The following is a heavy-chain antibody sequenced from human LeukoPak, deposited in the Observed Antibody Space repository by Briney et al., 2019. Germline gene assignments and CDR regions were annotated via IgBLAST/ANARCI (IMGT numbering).Heavy chain of an antibody. CDR3: VRASGSFDY. J-gene: IGHJ4*02. CDR1: GFTFSSYE. V-gene: IGHV3-48*03. Sequence: GGSLRLSCAASGFTFSSYEMNWVRQAPGKGLEWVSYISSSGSTIYYTDSVKGRFTISRDNAKNSLYLQMNSLRVEDTAVYYCVRASGSFDYWGQGTLVTVSS. D-gene: IGHD3-10*01. CDR2: ISSSGSTI.